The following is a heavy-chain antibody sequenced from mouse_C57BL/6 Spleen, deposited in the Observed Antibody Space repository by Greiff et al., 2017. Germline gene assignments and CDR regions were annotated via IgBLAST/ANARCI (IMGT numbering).Heavy chain of an antibody. CDR3: ARGRHYYAMDD. J-gene: IGHJ4*01. CDR1: GFTFSDYG. CDR2: ISSGSSTI. Sequence: EVKLVESGGGLVKPGGSLKLSCAASGFTFSDYGMHWVRQAPEKGLEWVAYISSGSSTIYYADTVKGRFTISRDNAKNTLFLQMTSLRSEDTAMYYLARGRHYYAMDDWGQGTSVTVSS. V-gene: IGHV5-17*01.